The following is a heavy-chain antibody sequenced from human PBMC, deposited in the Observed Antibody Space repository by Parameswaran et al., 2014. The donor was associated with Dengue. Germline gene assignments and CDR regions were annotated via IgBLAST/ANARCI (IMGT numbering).Heavy chain of an antibody. D-gene: IGHD1-26*01. Sequence: WVRQAPGQGLEWMGWMNPNSGNTGYAQKFQGRVTMTRNTSISTAYMELSSLRSEDTAVYYCAREGSEWEGGYWGQGTLVTVSS. J-gene: IGHJ4*02. CDR3: AREGSEWEGGY. V-gene: IGHV1-8*01. CDR2: MNPNSGNT.